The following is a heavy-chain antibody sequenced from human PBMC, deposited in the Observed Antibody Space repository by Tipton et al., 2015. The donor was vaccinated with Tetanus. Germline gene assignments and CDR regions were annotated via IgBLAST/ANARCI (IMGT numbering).Heavy chain of an antibody. CDR2: IYYGGVT. J-gene: IGHJ5*02. D-gene: IGHD3-16*01. Sequence: LRLSCSVSGGSVNSGTYYWSWIRQPPGKGLEWLGDIYYGGVTQYNPSLESRVTISMDTSKNQVSLRLSSVTAADTAVYYCARVDDSVWGSPFDPWGQGVLVTVSS. CDR3: ARVDDSVWGSPFDP. V-gene: IGHV4-61*01. CDR1: GGSVNSGTYY.